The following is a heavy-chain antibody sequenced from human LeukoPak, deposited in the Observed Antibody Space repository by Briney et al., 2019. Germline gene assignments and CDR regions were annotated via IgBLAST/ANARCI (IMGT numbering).Heavy chain of an antibody. CDR3: ARDSYGSGSYYNLRESWFDP. J-gene: IGHJ5*02. CDR1: GFTFSSYG. V-gene: IGHV3-33*01. CDR2: IWYDGSNK. D-gene: IGHD3-10*01. Sequence: GGSLRLSCAASGFTFSSYGMHWVRQAPGKGLEWVAVIWYDGSNKYYADSVKGRFTISRDNSKNTLYLQMNSLRAEDTAVYYCARDSYGSGSYYNLRESWFDPWGQGTLVTVSS.